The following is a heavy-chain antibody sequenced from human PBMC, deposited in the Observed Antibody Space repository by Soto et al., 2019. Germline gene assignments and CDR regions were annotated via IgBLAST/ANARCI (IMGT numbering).Heavy chain of an antibody. CDR3: ARDTPDFWSGHWRTYGMDV. V-gene: IGHV4-59*01. J-gene: IGHJ6*02. CDR2: IYYSGST. Sequence: SETLSLTCTVSGGSISSYYWSWIRQPPGKGLEWIGYIYYSGSTNYNPSLKSRVTISVDTSKNQFSLKLSSVTAADTAVYYCARDTPDFWSGHWRTYGMDVWGQGTTVTVSS. CDR1: GGSISSYY. D-gene: IGHD3-3*01.